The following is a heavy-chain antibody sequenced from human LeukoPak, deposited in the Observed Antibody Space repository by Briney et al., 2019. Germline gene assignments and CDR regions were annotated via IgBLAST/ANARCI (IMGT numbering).Heavy chain of an antibody. CDR1: GGSISSGGYS. J-gene: IGHJ4*02. Sequence: SETLSLTCAVSGGSISSGGYSWSWIRQPPGKGLEWIGYIYYSGSTNYNPSLKSRVTISVDTSKNQFSLKLSSVTAADTAVYYCARRNNFALPVYLDYWGQGALVTVSS. CDR2: IYYSGST. CDR3: ARRNNFALPVYLDY. V-gene: IGHV4-61*08. D-gene: IGHD1-1*01.